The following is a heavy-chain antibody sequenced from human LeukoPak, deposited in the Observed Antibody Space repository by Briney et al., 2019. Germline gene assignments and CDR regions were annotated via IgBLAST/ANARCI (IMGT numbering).Heavy chain of an antibody. V-gene: IGHV3-49*03. CDR2: IRSKAYGGTT. J-gene: IGHJ6*03. CDR1: GFTFGDYP. Sequence: GGSLRLSCTASGFTFGDYPMSWFRQAPGKGLEWVGFIRSKAYGGTTECAASVKGRFTISRDVSKSIAYLQMNSLKTEDTAVYYCTRDEKYYYGSGSYYYYMDVWGKGTTVTVSS. CDR3: TRDEKYYYGSGSYYYYMDV. D-gene: IGHD3-10*01.